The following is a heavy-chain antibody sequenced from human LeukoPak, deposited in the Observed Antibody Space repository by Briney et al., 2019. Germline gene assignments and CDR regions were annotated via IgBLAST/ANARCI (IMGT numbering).Heavy chain of an antibody. J-gene: IGHJ6*04. CDR1: GFTFSISA. Sequence: GGSLRLSCAASGFTFSISAMHWVRQAPGKGLDWVAFIRYDGTKKYCADSVKGRFTVSRDNSKNTLYLQMNSLRAEDTAVYYCAKEMNDYVDYFYMDVWGKGTTVTVSS. D-gene: IGHD4-17*01. CDR2: IRYDGTKK. CDR3: AKEMNDYVDYFYMDV. V-gene: IGHV3-30*02.